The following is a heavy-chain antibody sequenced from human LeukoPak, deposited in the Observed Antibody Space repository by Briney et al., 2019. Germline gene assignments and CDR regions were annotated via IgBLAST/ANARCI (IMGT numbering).Heavy chain of an antibody. D-gene: IGHD1-26*01. CDR2: MSYDRNNK. V-gene: IGHV3-30*04. Sequence: GSLRLSCAASGFTFSSYAMHCLRDPPAKGQGLLTVMSYDRNNKYYADSVKGRFTISRDNSKNTLYLQMNSLRVEDTAVYYCSRDALSGTYGYYFDFWGQGTLVTVSS. CDR3: SRDALSGTYGYYFDF. J-gene: IGHJ4*02. CDR1: GFTFSSYA.